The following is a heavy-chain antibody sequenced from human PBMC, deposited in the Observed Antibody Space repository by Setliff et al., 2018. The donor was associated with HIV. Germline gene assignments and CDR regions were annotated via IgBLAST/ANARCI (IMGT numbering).Heavy chain of an antibody. CDR1: GGSLSGYY. D-gene: IGHD1-26*01. CDR3: ARSGFGSGSYAYYGLDV. V-gene: IGHV4-34*01. CDR2: INHSGST. Sequence: SETLSLTCAVYGGSLSGYYWSWIRQPPGKGLEWIGEINHSGSTNYNPSLKSRVTISVDTSKNQFSLKLNSVTAADTAVYYCARSGFGSGSYAYYGLDVWGQGTTVTVSS. J-gene: IGHJ6*02.